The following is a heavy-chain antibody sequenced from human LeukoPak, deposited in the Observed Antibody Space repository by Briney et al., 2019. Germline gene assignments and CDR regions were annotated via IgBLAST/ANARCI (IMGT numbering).Heavy chain of an antibody. D-gene: IGHD6-19*01. Sequence: PSETLSLTCAVSGGSISSSNWWSWVRQPPGKGLEWIGEIYHSGSTNYSPSLKSRVTISVDKSKNQFSLKLSSVTAADTAVYYCARGLAAGTGIAVAGTLDYWGQGTLVTVSS. CDR3: ARGLAAGTGIAVAGTLDY. J-gene: IGHJ4*02. V-gene: IGHV4-4*02. CDR2: IYHSGST. CDR1: GGSISSSNW.